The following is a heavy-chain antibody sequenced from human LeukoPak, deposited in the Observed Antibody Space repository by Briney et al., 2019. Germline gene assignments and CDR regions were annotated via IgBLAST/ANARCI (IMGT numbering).Heavy chain of an antibody. V-gene: IGHV3-53*01. Sequence: GGSLRLSCAASGFTVSSNYMTWVRQAPGKGLEWLSVIYSDGSTYNVDSVKGRFTISRDNSKNTLYLQMNSLRAEDTAVYYCARIPIVLITSGGYWGQGTLVTVSS. CDR2: IYSDGST. CDR3: ARIPIVLITSGGY. CDR1: GFTVSSNY. J-gene: IGHJ4*02. D-gene: IGHD3-22*01.